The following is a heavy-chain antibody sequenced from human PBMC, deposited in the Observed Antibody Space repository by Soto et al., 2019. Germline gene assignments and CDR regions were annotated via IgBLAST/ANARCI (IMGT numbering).Heavy chain of an antibody. V-gene: IGHV4-59*01. CDR3: ASSVPTGYSPRWFDP. CDR1: CGSISSYY. J-gene: IGHJ5*02. CDR2: IYYSGST. Sequence: SETLSLTCTVSCGSISSYYWSWIRQPPGKGLEWIGYIYYSGSTNYNPSLKSRVTISVDTPKNQFSLKLSSVTAADTAVYYCASSVPTGYSPRWFDPWGQGTLVTVSS. D-gene: IGHD6-13*01.